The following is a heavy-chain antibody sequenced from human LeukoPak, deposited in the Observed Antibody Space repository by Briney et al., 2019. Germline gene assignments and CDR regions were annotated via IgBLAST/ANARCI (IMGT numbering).Heavy chain of an antibody. CDR3: ARGRDGYPYNF. J-gene: IGHJ4*02. CDR2: VSTTGSDT. CDR1: GFTFSGYA. V-gene: IGHV3-21*01. D-gene: IGHD5-24*01. Sequence: PGGSLRLSCAASGFTFSGYAMNWVRQAPGKGLEWVSSVSTTGSDTYYADSVKGRFTIPRDSSKNSVYLQMNSLRPEDTAIYYCARGRDGYPYNFWGQGTLVTVSS.